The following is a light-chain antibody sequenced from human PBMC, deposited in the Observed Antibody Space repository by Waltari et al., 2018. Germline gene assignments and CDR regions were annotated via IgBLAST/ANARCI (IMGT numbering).Light chain of an antibody. V-gene: IGLV2-8*01. CDR1: NSDVGAYTY. Sequence: QSVLTQPPSATGSPGQSVTIPCTGTNSDVGAYTYVPWYHQHPGKVPKLLIYEVTKRPSGVPDRFSGSKSGNTASLTVSGLQADDEADYYCSSYAHNNHFVFGTGTKVTVL. CDR3: SSYAHNNHFV. J-gene: IGLJ1*01. CDR2: EVT.